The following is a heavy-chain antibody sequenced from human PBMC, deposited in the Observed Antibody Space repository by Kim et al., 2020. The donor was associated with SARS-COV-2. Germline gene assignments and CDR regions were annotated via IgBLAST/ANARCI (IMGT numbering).Heavy chain of an antibody. CDR2: IWHDVSNK. CDR3: VRDHYFGSGSNNLDV. D-gene: IGHD3-10*01. CDR1: GFSFSDYG. Sequence: GGSLRLSCAASGFSFSDYGMHWVRQAPDKGLEWVTFIWHDVSNKYYADSAKGRFTVSRDNAANMVYLQMNSLRAEDAARDYCVRDHYFGSGSNNLDVLG. V-gene: IGHV3-33*02. J-gene: IGHJ3*01.